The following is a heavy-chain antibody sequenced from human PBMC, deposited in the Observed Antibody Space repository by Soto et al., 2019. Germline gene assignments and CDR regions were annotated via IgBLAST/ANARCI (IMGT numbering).Heavy chain of an antibody. CDR3: ARLFGGYSDSTASNAFDI. V-gene: IGHV3-30-3*01. J-gene: IGHJ3*02. Sequence: QAPLEESGGGVVQPGRSLTLSCAASGFTFTRFAIHWVRQAPGKGPEWVAFISYDGNKKKSADSVKGRFTISRDNSRNTVYLHMSSLRTEDTAVYSCARLFGGYSDSTASNAFDIWGQGTRVIVSS. D-gene: IGHD3-16*01. CDR1: GFTFTRFA. CDR2: ISYDGNKK.